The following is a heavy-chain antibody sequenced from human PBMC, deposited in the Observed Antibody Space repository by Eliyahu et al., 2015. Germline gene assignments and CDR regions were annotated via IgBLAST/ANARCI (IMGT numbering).Heavy chain of an antibody. D-gene: IGHD2-15*01. V-gene: IGHV3-30*18. CDR2: ISYDGSKK. CDR1: GXTFSSYA. Sequence: QVQLVESGGGEVQPGKSLRXSCVGXGXTFSSYAIHWVRRAPGGKLEWVALISYDGSKKHYIDSVKGRFTLSRDDSKNTAYLEMNSLRSEDTALYYCAKDEGVVTMAYWGQGVQVTVSS. CDR3: AKDEGVVTMAY. J-gene: IGHJ4*02.